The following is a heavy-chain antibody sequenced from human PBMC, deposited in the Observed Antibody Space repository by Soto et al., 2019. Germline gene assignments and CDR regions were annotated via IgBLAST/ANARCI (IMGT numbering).Heavy chain of an antibody. D-gene: IGHD6-19*01. Sequence: SETLSLTCTVSGGSISSYYGSWIRQPPGKGLEWIGYIYYSGSTNYNPSLKSRVTISVDTSKNQFSLKLSSVTAADTAVYYCARRGRYSSGWYGEYYYYYYMDVWGKGTTVTVSS. CDR2: IYYSGST. CDR1: GGSISSYY. V-gene: IGHV4-59*08. CDR3: ARRGRYSSGWYGEYYYYYYMDV. J-gene: IGHJ6*03.